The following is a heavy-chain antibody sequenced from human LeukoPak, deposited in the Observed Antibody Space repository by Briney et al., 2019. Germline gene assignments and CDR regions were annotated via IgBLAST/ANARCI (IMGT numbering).Heavy chain of an antibody. CDR2: INPTGGST. J-gene: IGHJ4*02. CDR1: GYTFPSYF. V-gene: IGHV1-46*01. Sequence: ASVKVSCKASGYTFPSYFMHWVRQAPGQGLEWMGIINPTGGSTTYAQKFQGRVTITRDTSASTAYMELSSLRSEDTAVYYCARDQTLFGGLDYWGQGTLVTVSS. D-gene: IGHD3-10*02. CDR3: ARDQTLFGGLDY.